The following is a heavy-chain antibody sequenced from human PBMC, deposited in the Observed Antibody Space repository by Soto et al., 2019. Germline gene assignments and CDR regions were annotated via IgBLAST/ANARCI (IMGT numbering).Heavy chain of an antibody. J-gene: IGHJ6*02. CDR3: ARVAAAGYYYYYYGMDV. D-gene: IGHD6-13*01. V-gene: IGHV1-69*06. Sequence: GASVKVSCKASGGTFSSYAISWVRQAPGQGLEWMGGIIPIFGTANYAQKFQGRVTITADKSTSTAYLELSSLRSEDTAVYYCARVAAAGYYYYYYGMDVWGRGTTVTVSS. CDR1: GGTFSSYA. CDR2: IIPIFGTA.